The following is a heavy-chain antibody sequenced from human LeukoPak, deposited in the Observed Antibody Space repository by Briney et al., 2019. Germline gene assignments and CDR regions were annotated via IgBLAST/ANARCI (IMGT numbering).Heavy chain of an antibody. V-gene: IGHV4-59*01. CDR2: IYYSGSS. CDR3: AGRLTYSYAIDY. CDR1: GGSISGYY. J-gene: IGHJ4*02. D-gene: IGHD5-18*01. Sequence: PSETLSLTCTVYGGSISGYYWNWIRQPPGKGLEWIGHIYYSGSSSYNPSLSSRVTISVDTSKNQFSLRLSSVTAADTAMYYCAGRLTYSYAIDYWGQGTLVTVSS.